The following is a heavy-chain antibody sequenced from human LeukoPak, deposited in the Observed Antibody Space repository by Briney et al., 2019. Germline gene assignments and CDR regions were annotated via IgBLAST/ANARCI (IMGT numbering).Heavy chain of an antibody. D-gene: IGHD3-3*01. CDR3: ARDAEVGTLFGVLSRYNWFDP. CDR2: IKQDGNEK. Sequence: GGSLRLSCAASGFSFSYFWMSLVRQAPGKGLEWVANIKQDGNEKYYVDSVKGRFTISRDNAKKSLYLQMNNLRVEDTAVYYCARDAEVGTLFGVLSRYNWFDPWGQGTLVTVSS. CDR1: GFSFSYFW. J-gene: IGHJ5*02. V-gene: IGHV3-7*01.